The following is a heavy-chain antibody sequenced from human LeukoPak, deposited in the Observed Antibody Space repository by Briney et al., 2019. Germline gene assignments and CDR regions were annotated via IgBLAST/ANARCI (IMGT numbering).Heavy chain of an antibody. CDR3: AKDGSWGDYYFYFYMDV. CDR1: GSGFTFGNFA. Sequence: GGSLRLSCEASGSGFTFGNFAWSWVRQAPGKRLEWVSCISGSGYYTYYADSAKRRFTISTDNSKNTLYIRIHSLRAEDTAVYYCAKDGSWGDYYFYFYMDVWGKGTTVTVSS. CDR2: ISGSGYYT. J-gene: IGHJ6*03. V-gene: IGHV3-23*01. D-gene: IGHD3-16*01.